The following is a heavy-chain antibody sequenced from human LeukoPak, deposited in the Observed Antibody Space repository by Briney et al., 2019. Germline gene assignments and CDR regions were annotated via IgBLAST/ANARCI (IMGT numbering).Heavy chain of an antibody. V-gene: IGHV3-48*03. CDR3: ARAWRGFYDSSGRYYNYYMDV. CDR2: ISSSGSTI. D-gene: IGHD3-22*01. Sequence: PGGSLRLSCAASGFTFSSYEMNWVRQAPGKGLEWVSYISSSGSTIYYADSVKGRFTISRDNAKNSLYLQMNSLRAEDTAVYYCARAWRGFYDSSGRYYNYYMDVWGKGTTVTVSS. J-gene: IGHJ6*03. CDR1: GFTFSSYE.